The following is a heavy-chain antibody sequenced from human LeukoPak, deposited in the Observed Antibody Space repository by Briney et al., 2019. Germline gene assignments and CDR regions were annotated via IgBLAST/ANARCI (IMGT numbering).Heavy chain of an antibody. CDR1: GGSISSYY. CDR3: ARAVRTYYYDSSGYYGFDY. J-gene: IGHJ4*02. V-gene: IGHV4-59*01. Sequence: SETLSLACTVSGGSISSYYWSWIRQPPGKGLERLGYIYYSGSTNYNPSLKSRVTISVDTSKNQFSLKLSSVTAADTAVYYCARAVRTYYYDSSGYYGFDYWGQGTLVTVSS. D-gene: IGHD3-22*01. CDR2: IYYSGST.